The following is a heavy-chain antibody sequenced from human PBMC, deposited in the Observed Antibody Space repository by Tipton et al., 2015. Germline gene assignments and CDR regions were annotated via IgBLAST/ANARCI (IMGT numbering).Heavy chain of an antibody. J-gene: IGHJ4*02. CDR1: GGSIGSSSYY. V-gene: IGHV4-39*01. CDR3: ATLDTSMVFDY. CDR2: IYYSGNT. Sequence: TLSLTCTVSGGSIGSSSYYWGWIRQPPGKGLEWIGTIYYSGNTYYNPSLKSRVTISVDTSKNQLSLKLNSVTAADTAVYYCATLDTSMVFDYWGQGTLVTVSS. D-gene: IGHD5-18*01.